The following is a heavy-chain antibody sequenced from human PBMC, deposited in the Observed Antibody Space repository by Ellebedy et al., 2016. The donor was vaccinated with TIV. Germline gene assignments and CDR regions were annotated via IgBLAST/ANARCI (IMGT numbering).Heavy chain of an antibody. CDR1: GGSFSGYY. J-gene: IGHJ3*02. CDR2: INHSGST. V-gene: IGHV4-34*01. Sequence: MPSETLSLTCAVYGGSFSGYYWSWIRQPPGKGLEWIGEINHSGSTNYNPSLKSRVTISVDTSKNQFSLKLSSVTAADTAVYYCARVGAVSAFDIWGQGTMVTVSS. D-gene: IGHD3-16*01. CDR3: ARVGAVSAFDI.